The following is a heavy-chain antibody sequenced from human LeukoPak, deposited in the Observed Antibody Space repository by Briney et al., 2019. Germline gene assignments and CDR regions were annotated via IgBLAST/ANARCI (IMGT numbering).Heavy chain of an antibody. Sequence: SGGSLRLSCAASGFTFSSYAMSWVRQAPGKGLEWVSAISGSGGSTYYADSVKGRFTISRDNSKNPLYLQMNSLRAEDTAVYYCAKDGYAVWTYYDFWSGYWSPYYMDVWGKGTTVTVSS. CDR2: ISGSGGST. CDR1: GFTFSSYA. J-gene: IGHJ6*03. D-gene: IGHD3-3*01. V-gene: IGHV3-23*01. CDR3: AKDGYAVWTYYDFWSGYWSPYYMDV.